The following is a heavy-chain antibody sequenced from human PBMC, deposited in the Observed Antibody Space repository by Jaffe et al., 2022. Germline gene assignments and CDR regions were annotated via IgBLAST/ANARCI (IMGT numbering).Heavy chain of an antibody. CDR3: ATTIGWRQYHPMGYYYMDV. V-gene: IGHV1-24*01. Sequence: QVQLVQSGAEVKKPGASVKVSCKVSGYTLTELSMHWVRQAPGKGLEWMGGFDPEDGETIYAQKFQGRVTMTEDTSTDTAYMELSSLRSEDTAVYYCATTIGWRQYHPMGYYYMDVWGKGTTVTVSS. J-gene: IGHJ6*03. CDR1: GYTLTELS. CDR2: FDPEDGET. D-gene: IGHD2-2*01.